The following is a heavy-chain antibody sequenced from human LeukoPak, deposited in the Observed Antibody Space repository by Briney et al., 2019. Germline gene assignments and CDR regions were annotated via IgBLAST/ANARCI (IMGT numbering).Heavy chain of an antibody. CDR1: GGSISSHF. V-gene: IGHV4-59*11. D-gene: IGHD3-10*01. CDR3: ARDALVRGVIASYYYHGMDV. Sequence: SETLSLTCTGSGGSISSHFWSWIRQPPGKGLEWIGNISYSGSTNYNPSLKSRVTISLDTSKNQFSLKLSSVTAADTAVYYCARDALVRGVIASYYYHGMDVWGKGTTVTVSS. J-gene: IGHJ6*04. CDR2: ISYSGST.